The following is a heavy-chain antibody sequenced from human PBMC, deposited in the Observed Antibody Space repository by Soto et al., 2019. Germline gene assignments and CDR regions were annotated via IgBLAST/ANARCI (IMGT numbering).Heavy chain of an antibody. D-gene: IGHD1-20*01. CDR1: GYTFTSYG. CDR2: ISAYNGNT. CDR3: VRDINWNYSAPWFDP. J-gene: IGHJ5*02. Sequence: GASVKVSCKASGYTFTSYGISWVRQAPGQGLEWMGWISAYNGNTNYAQKLQGRVTMTTDTSTSTAYMELRSLRSDDTAAYYCVRDINWNYSAPWFDPWGQGTLVTVSS. V-gene: IGHV1-18*01.